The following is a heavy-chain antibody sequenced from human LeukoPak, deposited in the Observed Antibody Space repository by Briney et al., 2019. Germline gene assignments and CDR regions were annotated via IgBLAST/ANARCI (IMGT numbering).Heavy chain of an antibody. CDR3: ATRRSGSHPYY. CDR2: IFYSGST. D-gene: IGHD1-26*01. Sequence: PSETLSLTCTVSGASVSSSSYYWEWIRQPPGKGLEWVGSIFYSGSTHYNPSLKSLVTMSVDTSKNQFSLRLSSVTATDTAVYYCATRRSGSHPYYWGQGTLVTVSS. CDR1: GASVSSSSYY. J-gene: IGHJ4*02. V-gene: IGHV4-39*01.